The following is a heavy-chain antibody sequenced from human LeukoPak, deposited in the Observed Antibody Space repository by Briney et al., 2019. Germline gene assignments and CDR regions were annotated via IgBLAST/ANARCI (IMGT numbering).Heavy chain of an antibody. Sequence: ASVKVSCKASGYTFTDYCVHWVRQAPGQGLEWMGWIIPSSGGANYAQNFQGRVTMTRDTSIATAYMELSRLRSDDPAVYYCARDENPYYYFGMDVWGQGTTVTVSS. V-gene: IGHV1-2*02. CDR3: ARDENPYYYFGMDV. J-gene: IGHJ6*02. CDR2: IIPSSGGA. CDR1: GYTFTDYC.